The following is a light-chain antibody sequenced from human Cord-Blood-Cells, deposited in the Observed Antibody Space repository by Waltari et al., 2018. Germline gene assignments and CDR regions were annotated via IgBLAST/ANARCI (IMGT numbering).Light chain of an antibody. CDR3: QQLNSYPLT. CDR2: AAS. V-gene: IGKV1-9*01. CDR1: QGISSY. J-gene: IGKJ4*01. Sequence: DIQLTQSPSFLSASVGDRVTITCRASQGISSYLAWYQQKPGKAPKLLIYAASTLQSGVPSRFIGSGSETEFTLTISSLQPEDFATYYCQQLNSYPLTFGGGTKVEIK.